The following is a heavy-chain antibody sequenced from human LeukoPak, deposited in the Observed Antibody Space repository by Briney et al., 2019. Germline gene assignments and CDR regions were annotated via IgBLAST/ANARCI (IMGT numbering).Heavy chain of an antibody. CDR2: LVYDGFYK. V-gene: IGHV3-30*02. CDR1: GFTFSNYG. Sequence: PGGSLRLSCAASGFTFSNYGLHWVRQAPGKGLEWVALLVYDGFYKYYADSVKGRFTISRDDSTNTLYLQLTSLSVEVTAVYYCAKDLISMVRGSPMDVWGRGTTVTVS. CDR3: AKDLISMVRGSPMDV. D-gene: IGHD3-10*01. J-gene: IGHJ6*02.